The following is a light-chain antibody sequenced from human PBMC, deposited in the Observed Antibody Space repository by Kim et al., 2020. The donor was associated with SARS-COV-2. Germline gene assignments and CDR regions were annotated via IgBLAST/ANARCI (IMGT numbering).Light chain of an antibody. Sequence: ASVGERVTITCRASQTISSYLNWYQQQPGKAPKLLIYAASTLQSGVPSRFSGSGSGTDFTLTIRSLQPEDFATYYCQQSYITPPTFGQGTKVDIK. CDR2: AAS. CDR3: QQSYITPPT. V-gene: IGKV1-39*01. CDR1: QTISSY. J-gene: IGKJ1*01.